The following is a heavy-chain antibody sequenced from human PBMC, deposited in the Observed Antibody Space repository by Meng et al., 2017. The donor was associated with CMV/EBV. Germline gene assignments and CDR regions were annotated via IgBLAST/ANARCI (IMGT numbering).Heavy chain of an antibody. CDR3: ARERLNQYSSSSPSDY. Sequence: GESLKISCAASGFTFSSYSMNWVRQAPGKGLEWVSSISSSSSYIYYADSVKGRFTISRDNAKNSLYLQMNSLRAEDTAVYYCARERLNQYSSSSPSDYWGQGTLVTVS. CDR2: ISSSSSYI. D-gene: IGHD6-6*01. J-gene: IGHJ4*02. V-gene: IGHV3-21*01. CDR1: GFTFSSYS.